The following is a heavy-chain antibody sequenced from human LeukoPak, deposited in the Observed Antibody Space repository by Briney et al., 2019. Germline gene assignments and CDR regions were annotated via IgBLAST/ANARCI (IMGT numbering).Heavy chain of an antibody. D-gene: IGHD2-15*01. CDR3: ARYCTGGSCYGH. CDR2: IRGSGTTI. CDR1: GFSFSDYS. J-gene: IGHJ4*02. Sequence: GGSLRLSCAASGFSFSDYSMTWVRQAPGKGLDWVAYIRGSGTTIYYADSVKGRFTISRDNAKNSLYLQMNSLRDEDTAVYYCARYCTGGSCYGHWGQGTLVTVSS. V-gene: IGHV3-48*02.